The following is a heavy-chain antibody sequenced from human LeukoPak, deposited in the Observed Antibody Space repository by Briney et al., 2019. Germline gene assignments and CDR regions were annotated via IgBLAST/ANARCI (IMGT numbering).Heavy chain of an antibody. CDR1: GCTFSRNW. J-gene: IGHJ3*02. CDR3: ARVGSGNFLGAFDI. D-gene: IGHD1-26*01. V-gene: IGHV3-7*03. CDR2: INQDGSEK. Sequence: GSLRLSCAASGCTFSRNWMIWVRQAPGKRLEWVASINQDGSEKYYVDSVKGRFTISRDNAKNSLFLQMNSLRAEDTAVYYCARVGSGNFLGAFDIWGQGTMVTVSS.